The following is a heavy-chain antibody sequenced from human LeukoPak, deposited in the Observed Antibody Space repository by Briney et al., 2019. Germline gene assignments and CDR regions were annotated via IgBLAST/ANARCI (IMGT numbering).Heavy chain of an antibody. V-gene: IGHV4-59*01. CDR3: AKGSGWHPY. CDR1: GDSISSSY. Sequence: PSETLSLTCSVSGDSISSSYWSWIRQPPGKGLEWIGNMYHSGSTNYNPSLKSRVTISIDTSKNQVSLKLTSVTAADTAVYYCAKGSGWHPYWGQGILVTVSS. CDR2: MYHSGST. J-gene: IGHJ4*02. D-gene: IGHD6-19*01.